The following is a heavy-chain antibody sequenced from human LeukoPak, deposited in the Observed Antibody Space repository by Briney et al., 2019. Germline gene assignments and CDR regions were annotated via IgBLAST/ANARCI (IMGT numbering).Heavy chain of an antibody. CDR3: ARDSRIAAAGTRSAFDI. J-gene: IGHJ3*02. CDR1: GGSFSGYY. Sequence: PSETLSLTCAVYGGSFSGYYWSWIRQPPGKGLEWIGEINHSGSTNYNPSLKSRVTISVDTSKNQLSLKLSSVTAADTAVYYCARDSRIAAAGTRSAFDIWGQGTMVTVSS. D-gene: IGHD6-13*01. V-gene: IGHV4-34*01. CDR2: INHSGST.